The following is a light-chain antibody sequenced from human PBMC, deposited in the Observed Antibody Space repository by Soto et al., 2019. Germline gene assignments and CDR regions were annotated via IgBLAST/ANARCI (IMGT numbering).Light chain of an antibody. V-gene: IGKV1-5*03. CDR3: QPYDSYALT. CDR1: QSISSW. CDR2: KAS. J-gene: IGKJ4*01. Sequence: DIQMTQSPSTLSASVGDRVTITCRASQSISSWLAWYQQKPGKAPKLLIYKASTLESGDPSRFSGSGSGTEFTLTISSLQPDDSATYYCQPYDSYALTFGGGTKVEIK.